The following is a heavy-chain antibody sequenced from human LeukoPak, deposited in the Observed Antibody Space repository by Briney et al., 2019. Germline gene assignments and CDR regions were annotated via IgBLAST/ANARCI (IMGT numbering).Heavy chain of an antibody. CDR1: GYTFTDYY. Sequence: GASVKVSCKTSGYTFTDYYMHWVRQAPGQGLEWMGWINPNSGGTNYAQRFQGRVTMTRDTSISTAYMELSRLRSDDTAVYYCARGPVYYGSGSYYNWFDPWGQGTLVTVSS. J-gene: IGHJ5*02. CDR2: INPNSGGT. V-gene: IGHV1-2*02. CDR3: ARGPVYYGSGSYYNWFDP. D-gene: IGHD3-10*01.